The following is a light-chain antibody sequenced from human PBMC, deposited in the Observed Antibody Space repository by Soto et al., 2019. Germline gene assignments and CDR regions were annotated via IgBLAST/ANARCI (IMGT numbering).Light chain of an antibody. J-gene: IGKJ2*01. CDR3: QQYGSSPYT. CDR1: QSIAGIY. V-gene: IGKV3-20*01. Sequence: EIVLTQSPGTLSLSPGERATLSCRASQSIAGIYLAWYQQKPGQAPRLLIYGASSRATGIPDRFSGSGSGTHFTLTISGLEPEDFAVYSCQQYGSSPYTFGQGTKLEIK. CDR2: GAS.